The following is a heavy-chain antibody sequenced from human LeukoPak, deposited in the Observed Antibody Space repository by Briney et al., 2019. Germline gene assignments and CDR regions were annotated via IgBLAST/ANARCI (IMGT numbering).Heavy chain of an antibody. CDR1: GFTFSSYT. D-gene: IGHD3-22*01. J-gene: IGHJ3*02. Sequence: PGGSPRLSCAASGFTFSSYTMHWVRQAPGKGLEWVASISYDGNKKYYVDSVKGRFTISRDNSKSTLYLQMNSLRVEGTALYYCAKLAYDSSGSTGNQGFDIWGQGTVVTVSS. V-gene: IGHV3-30*18. CDR3: AKLAYDSSGSTGNQGFDI. CDR2: ISYDGNKK.